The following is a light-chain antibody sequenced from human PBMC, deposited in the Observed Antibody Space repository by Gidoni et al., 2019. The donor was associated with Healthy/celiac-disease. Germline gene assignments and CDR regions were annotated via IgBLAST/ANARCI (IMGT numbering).Light chain of an antibody. CDR2: GAS. Sequence: EMVLTQSPGTLSLSQGERATLSCRASQSVRSSYLAWYQQKPGQAPRLLIDGASSRATGIPDRFSGSGSGTDFTLPNSRLEPEDFAVYYCQQYGSSPLTFGGGTKVEIK. CDR1: QSVRSSY. CDR3: QQYGSSPLT. V-gene: IGKV3-20*01. J-gene: IGKJ4*01.